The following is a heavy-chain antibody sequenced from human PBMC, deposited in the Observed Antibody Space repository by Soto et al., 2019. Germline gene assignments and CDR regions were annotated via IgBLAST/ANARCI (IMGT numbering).Heavy chain of an antibody. CDR3: ARDQVGASSFDY. V-gene: IGHV1-69*04. CDR1: GGTFSNSP. Sequence: EASVKVSCKASGGTFSNSPISWVRQIPGQGPEWMGRIIPSPARTIYSRKFRGRVTLTADKSTQTVYMTLSSLTTEDSGVYYCARDQVGASSFDYWGQGTRVTVSS. D-gene: IGHD1-26*01. CDR2: IIPSPART. J-gene: IGHJ4*02.